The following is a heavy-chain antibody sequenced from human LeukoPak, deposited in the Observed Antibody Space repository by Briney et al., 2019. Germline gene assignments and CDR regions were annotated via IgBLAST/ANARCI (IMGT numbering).Heavy chain of an antibody. Sequence: PGGSLRLSCAASGFTFSSYSMNWVRQAPGKGLEWVSFIYSDNTHYSDSVKGRFTISRDNSKNTLYLQMNSLRAEDTAVYFCARDNSVGDYAWWFDPWGQGTLVTVSS. D-gene: IGHD1-26*01. CDR1: GFTFSSYS. V-gene: IGHV3-53*01. CDR2: IYSDNT. J-gene: IGHJ5*02. CDR3: ARDNSVGDYAWWFDP.